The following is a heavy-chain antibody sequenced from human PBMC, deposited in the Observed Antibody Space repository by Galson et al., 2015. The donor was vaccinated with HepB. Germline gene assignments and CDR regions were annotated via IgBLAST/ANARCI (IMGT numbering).Heavy chain of an antibody. CDR3: ARDLPPRAYGSGSYFWFDP. Sequence: VKVSCKASGGTFSSYAISWVRQAPGQGLEWMGRIIPILGIANYAQKFQGRVTITADKSTSTAYMELSSLRSEDTAVYYCARDLPPRAYGSGSYFWFDPWGQGTLVTVSS. J-gene: IGHJ5*02. D-gene: IGHD3-10*01. CDR1: GGTFSSYA. CDR2: IIPILGIA. V-gene: IGHV1-69*04.